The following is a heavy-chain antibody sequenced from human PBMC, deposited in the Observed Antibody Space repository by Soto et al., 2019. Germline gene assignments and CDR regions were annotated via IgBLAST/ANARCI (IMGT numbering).Heavy chain of an antibody. CDR2: IIPLLGIT. Sequence: QVQLVQSGGEVKKPGSSVKVSCSVSGGTFRTYTFSWVRQAPGQGLEWMGSIIPLLGITNYAQKFQGRVTIIAEKATTTADMELSSLTSEDTAIFYCVSDKYPVVVPAAPDVGAFDIWGQGTMVIVSS. D-gene: IGHD2-15*01. J-gene: IGHJ3*02. CDR3: VSDKYPVVVPAAPDVGAFDI. CDR1: GGTFRTYT. V-gene: IGHV1-69*02.